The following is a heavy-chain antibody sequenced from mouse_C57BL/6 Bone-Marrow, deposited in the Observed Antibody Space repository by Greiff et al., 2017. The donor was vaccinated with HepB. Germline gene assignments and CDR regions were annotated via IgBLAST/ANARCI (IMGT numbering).Heavy chain of an antibody. D-gene: IGHD2-1*01. Sequence: VQLKESGAELVRPGASVKLSCTASGFNIKDDYMHWVKQRPEQGLEWIGWIDSENGDTDYVSRFQGKATITADNSSNTAYLQLSSLKSDDTAVYYCTKLLLWFAYWGQGTLVTVSA. CDR1: GFNIKDDY. CDR2: IDSENGDT. CDR3: TKLLLWFAY. V-gene: IGHV14-4*01. J-gene: IGHJ3*01.